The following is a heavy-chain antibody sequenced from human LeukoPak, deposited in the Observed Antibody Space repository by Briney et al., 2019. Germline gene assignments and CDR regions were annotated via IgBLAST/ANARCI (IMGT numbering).Heavy chain of an antibody. CDR3: AKASPTRLVDTAMVSN. D-gene: IGHD5-18*01. CDR2: SIASFVTA. J-gene: IGHJ4*02. V-gene: IGHV1-69*13. CDR1: GGTFNSYA. Sequence: GASVKVSCKASGGTFNSYASSWVRQGPGQGLEWRGGSIASFVTAKYAQKFQGRVTITAHESTSTAYMALSSLRSEDTAVYYCAKASPTRLVDTAMVSNWGQGTLVTVSS.